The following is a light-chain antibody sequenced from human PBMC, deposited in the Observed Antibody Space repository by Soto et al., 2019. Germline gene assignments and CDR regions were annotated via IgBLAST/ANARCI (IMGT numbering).Light chain of an antibody. V-gene: IGLV2-14*01. Sequence: QSALTQPASVSGSPGQSITISCTGTSSDIGGYNYVSWYQQHPGKAPKLMIYGVTNRPSGVSNRFSGSKSGNTASLTTSGLQAEDEADYYCSSYTITSTRDVFGTGTKVTVL. CDR2: GVT. CDR1: SSDIGGYNY. J-gene: IGLJ1*01. CDR3: SSYTITSTRDV.